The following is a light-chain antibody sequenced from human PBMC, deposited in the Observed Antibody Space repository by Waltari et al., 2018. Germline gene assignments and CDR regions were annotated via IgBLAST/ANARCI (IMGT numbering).Light chain of an antibody. CDR2: YDN. Sequence: QSGLTQPPSVSEAPGQRVTISCSGTISNIGYNAVSWYQVFPGKAPKLLIYYDNLWPSGVSDRFSGSKSGPSASLAISGLLSEDESDYYCAAWDDSLDAWVFGGGTKVTVL. V-gene: IGLV1-36*01. J-gene: IGLJ3*02. CDR3: AAWDDSLDAWV. CDR1: ISNIGYNA.